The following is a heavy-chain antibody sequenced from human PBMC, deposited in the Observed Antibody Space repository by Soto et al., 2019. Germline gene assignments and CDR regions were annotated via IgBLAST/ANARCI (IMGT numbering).Heavy chain of an antibody. V-gene: IGHV3-15*01. CDR2: IKSKTDGGTT. D-gene: IGHD3-3*01. CDR1: GFTFSNAW. CDR3: TTKTMVFGVVIDY. Sequence: GGSLRLSCAASGFTFSNAWMSWVRQAPGKGLEWVGRIKSKTDGGTTDYAAPVKGRFTISRDDSKNTLYLQMNSLKTEDTAVYYCTTKTMVFGVVIDYWGQGTLVTVSS. J-gene: IGHJ4*02.